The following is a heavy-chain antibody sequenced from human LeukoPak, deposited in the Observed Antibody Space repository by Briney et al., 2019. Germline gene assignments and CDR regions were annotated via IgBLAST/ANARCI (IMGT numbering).Heavy chain of an antibody. CDR1: GGSFSGYY. CDR2: INHSGST. Sequence: SETLSLTCAVYGGSFSGYYWSWIRQPPGKGLEWIGEINHSGSTNYNPSLKSRVTISVDTSKNQFSLKLSSVTAADTAVYYCARGGRTYYYDSSGYYSPLYYYYYYMDVWGKGTTVTISS. CDR3: ARGGRTYYYDSSGYYSPLYYYYYYMDV. J-gene: IGHJ6*03. V-gene: IGHV4-34*01. D-gene: IGHD3-22*01.